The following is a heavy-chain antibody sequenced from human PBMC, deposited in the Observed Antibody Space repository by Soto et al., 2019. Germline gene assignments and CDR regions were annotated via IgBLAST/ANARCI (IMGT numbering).Heavy chain of an antibody. V-gene: IGHV5-51*01. J-gene: IGHJ6*02. Sequence: GESLKISCKGSEYSFSTYRIDWVRQMPGKGREWVGIMYPGDSDTRYSPSFQGQVTISADGAISTAHLQWSSLKASDNAMFYCARQIRHYDSWCTKCYYYGLDVWGQGTTVNVSS. D-gene: IGHD3-3*01. CDR2: MYPGDSDT. CDR3: ARQIRHYDSWCTKCYYYGLDV. CDR1: EYSFSTYR.